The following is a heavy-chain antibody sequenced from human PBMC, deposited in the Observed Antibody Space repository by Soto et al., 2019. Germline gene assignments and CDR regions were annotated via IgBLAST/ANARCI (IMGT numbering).Heavy chain of an antibody. CDR2: ISWDGSGT. CDR1: GFTFDDYT. V-gene: IGHV3-43*01. Sequence: EVQLVESGGVVVQPGGSLRLSCAASGFTFDDYTMHWVRQAPGKGLEWVSLISWDGSGTYYADSVKGRFTISRDNSKNSLYLQMNSLRTEDTALYYCAKDFYYGSGSYTGSGAFDIWGQGKMVTVSS. CDR3: AKDFYYGSGSYTGSGAFDI. D-gene: IGHD3-10*01. J-gene: IGHJ3*02.